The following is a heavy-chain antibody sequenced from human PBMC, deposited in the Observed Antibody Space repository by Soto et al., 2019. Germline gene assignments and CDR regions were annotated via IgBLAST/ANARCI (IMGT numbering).Heavy chain of an antibody. V-gene: IGHV4-34*01. D-gene: IGHD3-3*01. CDR3: ARGITIFGVVITDTSPGPQDV. J-gene: IGHJ6*02. CDR2: INHSGST. CDR1: GGSFSGYY. Sequence: SETLSLTCAVYGGSFSGYYWSWIRQPPGKGLEWIGEINHSGSTNYNPSLKSRVTISVDTSKNQFSLKLSSVTAADTAVYYCARGITIFGVVITDTSPGPQDVWGQGTTVTVSS.